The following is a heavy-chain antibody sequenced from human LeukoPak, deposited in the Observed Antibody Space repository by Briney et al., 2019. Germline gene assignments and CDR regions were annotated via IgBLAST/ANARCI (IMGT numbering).Heavy chain of an antibody. V-gene: IGHV3-30*18. CDR1: GFTFSSYG. CDR2: ISYDGSNK. D-gene: IGHD5-18*01. Sequence: PGGSLRLSCAASGFTFSSYGMHWVRQAPGKGLEWVAVISYDGSNKYYADSVKGLFTISRDNSKNTLYLQMNSLRAEDTAVYYCAKEERYSYGYDYWGQGTLVTVSS. J-gene: IGHJ4*02. CDR3: AKEERYSYGYDY.